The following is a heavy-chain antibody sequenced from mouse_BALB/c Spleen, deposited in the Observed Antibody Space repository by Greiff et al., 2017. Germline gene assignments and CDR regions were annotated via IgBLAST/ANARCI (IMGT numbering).Heavy chain of an antibody. CDR3: ARGIHYYGYGYAMDY. J-gene: IGHJ4*01. Sequence: EVKLVESGGGLVQPGGSRKLSCAASGFTFSSFGMHWVRQAPEKGLEWVAYISSGSSTIYYADTVTGRFTISRANPKNTLFLQMTSLRSEDTAMYYCARGIHYYGYGYAMDYWGQGTSVTVSS. V-gene: IGHV5-17*02. CDR1: GFTFSSFG. D-gene: IGHD1-2*01. CDR2: ISSGSSTI.